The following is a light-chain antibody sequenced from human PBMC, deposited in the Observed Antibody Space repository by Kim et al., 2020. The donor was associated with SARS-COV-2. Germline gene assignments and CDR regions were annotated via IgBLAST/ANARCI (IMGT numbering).Light chain of an antibody. CDR2: AAS. CDR3: QQANSLPPT. CDR1: HDVSRW. V-gene: IGKV1-12*01. J-gene: IGKJ4*01. Sequence: DIQMTQSPSSVSASVGDRVTITCRASHDVSRWLAWYQQKSGTPPKLLIYAASSLLSGVPARFSGSGSGTDFSLTINNLQPEDFATYYCQQANSLPPTFGGGTKLEI.